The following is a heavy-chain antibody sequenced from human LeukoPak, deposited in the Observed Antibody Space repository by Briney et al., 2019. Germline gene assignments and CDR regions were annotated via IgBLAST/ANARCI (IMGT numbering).Heavy chain of an antibody. Sequence: ASVKVSCKASGYTFTSYDINWVRQATGQGLEWMGWMNPNSGNTGYAQKFQGRVTITRNTSISTAYMELSSLRSEDTAVYYCARTLTAMVTSTNWFDPWGQGTLVTVSS. CDR3: ARTLTAMVTSTNWFDP. CDR2: MNPNSGNT. V-gene: IGHV1-8*03. CDR1: GYTFTSYD. J-gene: IGHJ5*02. D-gene: IGHD5-18*01.